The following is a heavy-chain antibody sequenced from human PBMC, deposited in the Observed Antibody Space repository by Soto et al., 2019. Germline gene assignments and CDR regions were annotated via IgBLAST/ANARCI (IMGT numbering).Heavy chain of an antibody. CDR2: IKEDGGVK. CDR1: GFSSGDYG. D-gene: IGHD2-2*01. V-gene: IGHV3-7*01. CDR3: ARHPGSSAFDI. Sequence: PGGSLRLSCTASGFSSGDYGMSWFRQAPGKGLEWVANIKEDGGVKNYVDSVRGRFTISRDNAKNSVYLQMNSLRSEDTAVYYCARHPGSSAFDISGQAAVVTVSS. J-gene: IGHJ3*02.